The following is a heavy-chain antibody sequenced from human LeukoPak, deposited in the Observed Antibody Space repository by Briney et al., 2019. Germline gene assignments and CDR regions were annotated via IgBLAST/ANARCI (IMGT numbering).Heavy chain of an antibody. J-gene: IGHJ3*02. CDR2: IGPSSSNV. Sequence: PGGSLRLSCAASGFTFSTSTMNWVRQAPGQGLEWVSSIGPSSSNVYYTDSVRGRFTVSRDNAKNSLYLQMNSLRAEDTAVYYCASILYYDSSAEIWGQGTMVTVSS. CDR1: GFTFSTST. CDR3: ASILYYDSSAEI. V-gene: IGHV3-21*01. D-gene: IGHD3-22*01.